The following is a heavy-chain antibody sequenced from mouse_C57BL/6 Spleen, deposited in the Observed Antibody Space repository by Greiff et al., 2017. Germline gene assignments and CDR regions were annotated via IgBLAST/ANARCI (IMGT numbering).Heavy chain of an antibody. J-gene: IGHJ2*01. CDR2: IYPRSGNT. CDR1: GYTFTSYG. V-gene: IGHV1-81*01. CDR3: ARGDYGNYGGY. D-gene: IGHD2-1*01. Sequence: VQLQESGAELARPGASVKLSCKASGYTFTSYGISWVKQRTGQGLEWIGEIYPRSGNTYYNEKFKGKATLTADKSSSTAYMELRSLTSEDSAVYFCARGDYGNYGGYWGQGTTLTVSS.